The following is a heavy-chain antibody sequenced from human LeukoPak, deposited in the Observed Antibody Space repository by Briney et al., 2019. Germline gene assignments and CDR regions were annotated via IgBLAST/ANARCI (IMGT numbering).Heavy chain of an antibody. CDR1: GGSISSSSYY. CDR3: ARKLFNAFDI. J-gene: IGHJ3*02. D-gene: IGHD2/OR15-2a*01. V-gene: IGHV4-39*07. Sequence: PSETLSLTCTVSGGSISSSSYYWGWIRQPPGKGLEWIGSIYYSGSTNYNPSLKSRVTMSVDTSKNQFSLKLSSVTAADTAVYYCARKLFNAFDIWGQGTMVIVSS. CDR2: IYYSGST.